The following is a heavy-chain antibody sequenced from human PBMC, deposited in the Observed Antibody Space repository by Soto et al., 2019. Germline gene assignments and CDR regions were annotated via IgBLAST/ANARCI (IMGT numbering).Heavy chain of an antibody. Sequence: PGGSMRLSCAASGFTFSSYAMSWVRQAPGKGLEWVSAISGSGGSTYYADSVKGRFTISRDNSKNTLYLQMNSLRAEDTAVYYSENDRAPYSSGWFISWDYWGQGTLVTVSS. V-gene: IGHV3-23*01. D-gene: IGHD6-19*01. CDR1: GFTFSSYA. CDR2: ISGSGGST. J-gene: IGHJ4*02. CDR3: ENDRAPYSSGWFISWDY.